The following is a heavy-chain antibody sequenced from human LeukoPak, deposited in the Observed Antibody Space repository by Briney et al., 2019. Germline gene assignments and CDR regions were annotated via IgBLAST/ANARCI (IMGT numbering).Heavy chain of an antibody. Sequence: GVLRLSCAASGFTFSNYAMNWVRQAPGRGLEWVATVIGGGVSTYSADSVKGRFTISRDNSKNTLYLQMNSLRVDDTAVYYCAREKQFQGLDYWGQGTLVTVSS. CDR3: AREKQFQGLDY. CDR1: GFTFSNYA. D-gene: IGHD4-11*01. J-gene: IGHJ4*02. V-gene: IGHV3-23*01. CDR2: VIGGGVST.